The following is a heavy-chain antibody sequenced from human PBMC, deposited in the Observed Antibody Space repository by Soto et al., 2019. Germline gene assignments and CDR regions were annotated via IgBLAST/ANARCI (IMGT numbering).Heavy chain of an antibody. V-gene: IGHV5-51*01. CDR2: IYPGDSDT. J-gene: IGHJ4*02. Sequence: GEXLKISCKGSGYSFTSYWIGWVRQMPGKGLEWMGIIYPGDSDTRYSPSFQGQVTISADKSISTAYLQWSSLKASDTAMYYCARLPCIAVAGYYFDYWGQGTLVTVSS. CDR3: ARLPCIAVAGYYFDY. D-gene: IGHD6-19*01. CDR1: GYSFTSYW.